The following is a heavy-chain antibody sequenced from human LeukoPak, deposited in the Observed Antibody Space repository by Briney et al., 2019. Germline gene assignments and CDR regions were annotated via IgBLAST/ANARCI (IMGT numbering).Heavy chain of an antibody. J-gene: IGHJ6*02. Sequence: SEALSLTCTVSGGSISSSSYYWGWIRQPPGKGLEWIGSIYYSGSTYYNPSLKSRVTISVDTSKNQFSLKLSSVTAADTAVYYCAREGRVRYFDWSHYYYYGMDVWGQGTTVTVSS. CDR2: IYYSGST. V-gene: IGHV4-39*02. CDR3: AREGRVRYFDWSHYYYYGMDV. D-gene: IGHD3-9*01. CDR1: GGSISSSSYY.